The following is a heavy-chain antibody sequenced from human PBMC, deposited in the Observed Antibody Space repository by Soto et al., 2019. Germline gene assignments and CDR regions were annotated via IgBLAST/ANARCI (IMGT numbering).Heavy chain of an antibody. CDR1: GGSISSYY. Sequence: SETLSLTCTVSGGSISSYYWSWIRQPPGKGLEWIGYIYYSGSTNYNPSLKSRVTISVDTSKNQFSLKLSSVTAADTAVYYCARGQQDIGVVVAATRRSGVDPWGQGTLVTVSS. CDR2: IYYSGST. V-gene: IGHV4-59*12. CDR3: ARGQQDIGVVVAATRRSGVDP. D-gene: IGHD2-15*01. J-gene: IGHJ5*02.